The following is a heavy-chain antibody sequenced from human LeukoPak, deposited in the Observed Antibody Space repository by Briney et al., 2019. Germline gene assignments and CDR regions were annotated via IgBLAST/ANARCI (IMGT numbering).Heavy chain of an antibody. V-gene: IGHV3-30*02. CDR3: AKDREKDGSGSYYIGLGDY. D-gene: IGHD3-10*01. CDR2: IRYDGSNK. J-gene: IGHJ4*02. Sequence: GGSLRLSCAASGFTVRSNYMSWVRQAPGKGLEWVAFIRYDGSNKYYADSVKGRFTISRDNSKNTLYLQMNSLRAEDTAVYYCAKDREKDGSGSYYIGLGDYWGQGTLVTVSS. CDR1: GFTVRSNY.